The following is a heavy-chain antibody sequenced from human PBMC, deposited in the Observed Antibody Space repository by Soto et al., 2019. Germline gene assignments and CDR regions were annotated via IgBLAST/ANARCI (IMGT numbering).Heavy chain of an antibody. V-gene: IGHV3-74*01. CDR2: INSDGSST. CDR3: ARDTENTDAFDI. J-gene: IGHJ3*02. D-gene: IGHD2-8*02. CDR1: GFTFSSYW. Sequence: EVQLVESGGGLVQPGGSLRLSCAASGFTFSSYWMHWVRQAPGKGLVWVSRINSDGSSTSYEDSVKGRFTISRDNAKNTLYLQMNSLRAEDTAVYYCARDTENTDAFDIWGQGTIVNVSS.